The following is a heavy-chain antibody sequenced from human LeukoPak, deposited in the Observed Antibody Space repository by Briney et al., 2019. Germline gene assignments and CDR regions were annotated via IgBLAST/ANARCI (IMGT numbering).Heavy chain of an antibody. CDR3: AKERGNIPAAAVFDY. CDR1: GFTSSDYA. D-gene: IGHD6-13*01. J-gene: IGHJ4*02. CDR2: ISASGGYT. V-gene: IGHV3-23*01. Sequence: GGSLRLSCAASGFTSSDYAMSWVRQAPGKGLEWVSAISASGGYTYYADSVKGRFTISRDSSKTTLYLQMNSLRAEDTAVYYCAKERGNIPAAAVFDYWGQGTLVTVSS.